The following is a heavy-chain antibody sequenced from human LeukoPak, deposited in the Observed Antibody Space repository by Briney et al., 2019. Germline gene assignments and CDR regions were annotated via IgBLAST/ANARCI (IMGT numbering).Heavy chain of an antibody. Sequence: SQTLSLTCTVSGSSISSGGYYWSWIRQHPGKGLEWIGYIYYSGSTYYNPSLKSRVTISVDTSKNQFSLKLSSVTAADTAVYYCARVVINDAFDIWGQGTMVTVSS. CDR3: ARVVINDAFDI. D-gene: IGHD3-22*01. CDR2: IYYSGST. V-gene: IGHV4-31*03. CDR1: GSSISSGGYY. J-gene: IGHJ3*02.